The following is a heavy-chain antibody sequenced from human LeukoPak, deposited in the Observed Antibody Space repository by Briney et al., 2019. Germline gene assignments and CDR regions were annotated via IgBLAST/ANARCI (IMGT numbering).Heavy chain of an antibody. D-gene: IGHD5-24*01. V-gene: IGHV3-48*03. CDR2: ISNSGSSI. Sequence: PGGSLRLSCAASGFTFSSYEMNWVRQVPGKGLEWLSHISNSGSSIQYADSVKGRFTISRDNAKNSLYLQMNSLRVEDTAVYYCARTRDGPFAYWGQGTLVTVSS. J-gene: IGHJ4*02. CDR1: GFTFSSYE. CDR3: ARTRDGPFAY.